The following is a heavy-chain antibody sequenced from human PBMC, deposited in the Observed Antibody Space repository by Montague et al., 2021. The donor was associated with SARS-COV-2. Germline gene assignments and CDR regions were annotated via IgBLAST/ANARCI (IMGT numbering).Heavy chain of an antibody. CDR1: GDSISDYY. V-gene: IGHV4-59*08. Sequence: SETLSLTCTVSGDSISDYYWSWIRQPPGKGLEWIGYIYWTGYTNNSPSLKSRLTLSVDTSKNQFSLTLTSLTAADTAIYYCARLGGSGSYLAFDYWGQGTLVTVSS. D-gene: IGHD3-10*01. CDR2: IYWTGYT. J-gene: IGHJ4*02. CDR3: ARLGGSGSYLAFDY.